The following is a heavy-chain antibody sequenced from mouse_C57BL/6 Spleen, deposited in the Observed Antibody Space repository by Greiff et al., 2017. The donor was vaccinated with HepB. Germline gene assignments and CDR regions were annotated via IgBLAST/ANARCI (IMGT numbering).Heavy chain of an antibody. CDR1: GFTFSDAW. CDR3: TRRGDYGWFAY. CDR2: IRNKANNHAT. V-gene: IGHV6-6*01. D-gene: IGHD2-4*01. Sequence: EVKVEESGGGLVQPGGSMKLSCAASGFTFSDAWMDWVRQSPEKGLEWVAEIRNKANNHATYYAESVKGRFTISRDDSKISVYLQMNSLRAEDTGIYYCTRRGDYGWFAYWGQGTLVTVSA. J-gene: IGHJ3*01.